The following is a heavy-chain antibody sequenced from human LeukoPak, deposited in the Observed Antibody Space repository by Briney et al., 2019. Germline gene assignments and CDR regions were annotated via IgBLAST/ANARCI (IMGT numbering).Heavy chain of an antibody. J-gene: IGHJ4*02. D-gene: IGHD3-22*01. CDR3: ARYDSSGYYPDY. CDR1: GGSISSGDYY. CDR2: IYYSGCT. V-gene: IGHV4-30-4*01. Sequence: PSQTLSLTCTVSGGSISSGDYYWSWIRQPPGKGLEWIGYIYYSGCTYYNPSLKSRVTISVDTSKNQFSLKLSSVTAADTAVYYCARYDSSGYYPDYWGQGTLVTVSS.